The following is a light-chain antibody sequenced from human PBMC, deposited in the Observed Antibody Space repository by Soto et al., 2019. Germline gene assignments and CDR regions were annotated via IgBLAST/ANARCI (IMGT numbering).Light chain of an antibody. CDR3: QQYSYRPPF. Sequence: VMTQSPATLSVSPGETATLSCGASQNIGSNLAWYQQRPGQPPRLLIYGASTRATGIPARFSGSGSGTEFTLTISSLQYEDFAVYYCQQYSYRPPFFGQGTKLEIQ. V-gene: IGKV3-15*01. CDR1: QNIGSN. CDR2: GAS. J-gene: IGKJ2*01.